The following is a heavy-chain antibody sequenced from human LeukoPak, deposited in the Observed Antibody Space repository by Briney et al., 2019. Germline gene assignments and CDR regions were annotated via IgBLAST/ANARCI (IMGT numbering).Heavy chain of an antibody. CDR1: GGSISSGGYY. V-gene: IGHV4-31*03. J-gene: IGHJ4*02. CDR2: IYYSGST. CDR3: ARADYSSSWFLDY. D-gene: IGHD6-13*01. Sequence: PSETLSLTCTVSGGSISSGGYYRSWIRQHPGKGLEWIAYIYYSGSTYYNPSLKSRVTISVDTSKNQFSLKLSSVTAADTAVYYCARADYSSSWFLDYWGQGTLVTVSS.